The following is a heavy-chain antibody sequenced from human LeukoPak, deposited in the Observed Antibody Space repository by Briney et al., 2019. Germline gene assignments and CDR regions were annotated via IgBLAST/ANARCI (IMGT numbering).Heavy chain of an antibody. Sequence: SVKVSCTASGGSFSTYAISWVRQAPGKGLEWMGGIIPFFGTPSYAQKFHGRVTITADESTNTAYMEVSSLRSEDTALYYCARYKVPPHQDSSMVPGVYYYYGMDVWGLGTTVTVSS. CDR1: GGSFSTYA. CDR3: ARYKVPPHQDSSMVPGVYYYYGMDV. CDR2: IIPFFGTP. J-gene: IGHJ6*02. D-gene: IGHD3-10*01. V-gene: IGHV1-69*01.